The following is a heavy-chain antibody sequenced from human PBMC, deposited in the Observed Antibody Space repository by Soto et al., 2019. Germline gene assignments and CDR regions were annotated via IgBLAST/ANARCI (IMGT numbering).Heavy chain of an antibody. CDR2: IYPGDSDT. V-gene: IGHV5-51*01. D-gene: IGHD3-10*01. CDR1: GYSFTSYW. J-gene: IGHJ6*02. Sequence: GESLKISCKGSGYSFTSYWNGWVRQMPGKGLEWMGIIYPGDSDTRYSPSFQGQVTISADKSISTAYLQWSSLKASDTAMYYCARFGEKKAYYYYGMDVWGQGTTVTVSS. CDR3: ARFGEKKAYYYYGMDV.